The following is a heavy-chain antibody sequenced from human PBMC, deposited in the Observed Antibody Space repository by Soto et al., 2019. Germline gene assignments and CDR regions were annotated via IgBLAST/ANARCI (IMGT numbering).Heavy chain of an antibody. CDR1: CASIKNLGYC. CDR2: IYFSGTT. D-gene: IGHD5-12*01. Sequence: SETLSLTCAVSCASIKNLGYCWTWIRQHPTKGLEWIGYIYFSGTTWYNPSLKSRVVMSVDLSQNQFSLNLTSVTAADTAVYFCATNRGFDFYYFDSWGQGTPVTVSS. J-gene: IGHJ4*02. V-gene: IGHV4-31*11. CDR3: ATNRGFDFYYFDS.